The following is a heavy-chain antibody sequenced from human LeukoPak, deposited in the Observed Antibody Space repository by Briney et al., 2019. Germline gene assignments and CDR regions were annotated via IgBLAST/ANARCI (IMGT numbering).Heavy chain of an antibody. CDR1: GFTFSGSA. V-gene: IGHV3-73*01. Sequence: PGGSLRLSCAASGFTFSGSAMHWVRQASGKGLEWVGRIRSKANSYATAYAASVKGRFTISRDDSKNTAYLQMNSLKTEDTAVYYCTKREYGGNSDYYYYMDVWGKGTTVTVSS. CDR3: TKREYGGNSDYYYYMDV. D-gene: IGHD4-23*01. CDR2: IRSKANSYAT. J-gene: IGHJ6*03.